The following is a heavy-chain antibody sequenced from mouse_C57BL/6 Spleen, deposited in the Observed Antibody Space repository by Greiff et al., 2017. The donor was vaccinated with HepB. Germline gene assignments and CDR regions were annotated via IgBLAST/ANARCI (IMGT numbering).Heavy chain of an antibody. CDR2: INYDGSST. V-gene: IGHV5-16*01. J-gene: IGHJ1*03. CDR1: GFTFSDYY. Sequence: EVQLVESEGGLVQPGSSMKLSCTASGFTFSDYYMAWVRQVPEKGLEWVANINYDGSSTYYLDSLKSRFIISRDNAKNILYLQMSSLKSEDTATYYCARDQGNYDYDGDWYFDVWGTRTTVTVSS. CDR3: ARDQGNYDYDGDWYFDV. D-gene: IGHD2-4*01.